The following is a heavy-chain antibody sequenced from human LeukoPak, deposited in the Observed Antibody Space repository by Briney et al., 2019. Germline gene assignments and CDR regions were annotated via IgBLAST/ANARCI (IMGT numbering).Heavy chain of an antibody. D-gene: IGHD3-3*01. Sequence: GGSLRLSCSASGFTFSNYEMNWVRQAPGKGLEWISYIRGSGDTKYYADSVKGRFTISRDNAKNSLYLQMNSLRAEDTAVYYCARGYYVDYWGQGTLVTVSS. CDR3: ARGYYVDY. CDR2: IRGSGDTK. CDR1: GFTFSNYE. J-gene: IGHJ4*02. V-gene: IGHV3-48*03.